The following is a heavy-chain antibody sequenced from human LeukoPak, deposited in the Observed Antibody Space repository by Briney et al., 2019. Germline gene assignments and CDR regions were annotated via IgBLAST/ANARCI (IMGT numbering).Heavy chain of an antibody. CDR2: IYYTGST. Sequence: SETLSLTCTVSGXSISSSSYYWGWIRQPPGKGLEWIGNIYYTGSTHYNPSLKSRVTISVDTSKNQFSLKLSSVTAADTAVYHCVRGVRIWGQGTIVTVSS. V-gene: IGHV4-39*01. CDR3: VRGVRI. CDR1: GXSISSSSYY. J-gene: IGHJ3*02. D-gene: IGHD3-10*01.